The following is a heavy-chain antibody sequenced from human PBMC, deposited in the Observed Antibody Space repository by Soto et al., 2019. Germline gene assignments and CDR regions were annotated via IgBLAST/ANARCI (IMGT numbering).Heavy chain of an antibody. CDR2: ISAYNGNT. J-gene: IGHJ3*02. CDR1: GYTFTSYG. Sequence: QVQLVQSGAEVKKPGASVKVSCKASGYTFTSYGISWVRQAPGQGLEWMGWISAYNGNTNYAQKLQGRVTMTTDTARSTAYLELRSLRSDDTAVYYCAREGWDDYVWGSGDAFDIWGQGTMVTVSS. D-gene: IGHD3-16*01. V-gene: IGHV1-18*01. CDR3: AREGWDDYVWGSGDAFDI.